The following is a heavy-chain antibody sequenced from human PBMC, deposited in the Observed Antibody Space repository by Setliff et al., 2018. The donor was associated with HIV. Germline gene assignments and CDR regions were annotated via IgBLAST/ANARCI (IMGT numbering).Heavy chain of an antibody. CDR1: GGSISSGGFY. J-gene: IGHJ4*02. CDR2: IYNTGST. Sequence: SETLSLTCTVTGGSISSGGFYWTWIRQHPGKGLEWIGYIYNTGSTYHSPSLESRVTISVDTSKNQFSLKLSSVTAADTAVYYCARGLSFYDPGGFDYWGQGTLVTVSS. D-gene: IGHD3-22*01. V-gene: IGHV4-31*03. CDR3: ARGLSFYDPGGFDY.